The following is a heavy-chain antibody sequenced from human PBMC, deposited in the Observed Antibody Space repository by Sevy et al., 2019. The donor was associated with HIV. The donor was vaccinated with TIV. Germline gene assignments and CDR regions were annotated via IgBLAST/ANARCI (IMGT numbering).Heavy chain of an antibody. CDR1: GFTFSSYW. CDR2: INSDGSST. J-gene: IGHJ3*02. V-gene: IGHV3-74*01. CDR3: AGYCSGGSCYQGI. Sequence: GGSLRLSCAASGFTFSSYWMHWVRQAPGKGLVWVSRINSDGSSTSYADSVKGRFTISRDNAENTLYLQMNSLRAEDTAVYYCAGYCSGGSCYQGIWGQGTMVTVSS. D-gene: IGHD2-15*01.